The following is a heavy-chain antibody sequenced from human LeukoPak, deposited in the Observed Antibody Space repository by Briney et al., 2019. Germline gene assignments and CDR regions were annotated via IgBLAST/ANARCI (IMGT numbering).Heavy chain of an antibody. V-gene: IGHV3-11*01. CDR3: ARGHLYCSSTSCQGEDY. CDR2: ISSSGSTI. CDR1: GFTFSDYY. Sequence: PGGSLRLSCAASGFTFSDYYMSWIRQAPGKGLEWVSYISSSGSTIYYADSVKGRFTISRDNAKNPLYLQMNSLRAEDTAVYYCARGHLYCSSTSCQGEDYWGQGTLVTVSS. J-gene: IGHJ4*02. D-gene: IGHD2-2*01.